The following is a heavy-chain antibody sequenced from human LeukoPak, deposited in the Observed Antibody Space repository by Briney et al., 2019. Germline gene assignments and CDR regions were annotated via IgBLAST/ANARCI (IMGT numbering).Heavy chain of an antibody. D-gene: IGHD3-9*01. CDR1: GGTFSSYA. CDR2: IIPIFGTA. Sequence: GASVKVSCKASGGTFSSYAISWVRQAPGQGLEWMGGIIPIFGTANYAQKFQGRVTITADESTSTAYMELSSLRSEDTAVYYCAREPQDDILTGYYKPFGAFDIWGQGTMVTVSS. V-gene: IGHV1-69*13. CDR3: AREPQDDILTGYYKPFGAFDI. J-gene: IGHJ3*02.